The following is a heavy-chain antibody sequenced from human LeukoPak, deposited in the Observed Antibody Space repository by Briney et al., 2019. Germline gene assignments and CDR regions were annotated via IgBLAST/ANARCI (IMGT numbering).Heavy chain of an antibody. Sequence: ASVKVSCKASGGTFSSYAISWVRQAPGQGLEWMGGIIPIFGTANYAQKFQGRVTITTDESTSTAYMELSSLRSEDTAVYYCARAADTAMDFDYWGQGTLVTVSS. CDR2: IIPIFGTA. CDR3: ARAADTAMDFDY. D-gene: IGHD5-18*01. J-gene: IGHJ4*02. V-gene: IGHV1-69*05. CDR1: GGTFSSYA.